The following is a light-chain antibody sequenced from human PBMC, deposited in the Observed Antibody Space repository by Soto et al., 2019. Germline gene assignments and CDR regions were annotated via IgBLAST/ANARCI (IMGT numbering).Light chain of an antibody. V-gene: IGKV1-5*03. CDR1: QNIGDL. CDR2: KAS. J-gene: IGKJ1*01. Sequence: DIQMTQPPSTLSASVEDRVTITCLSSQNIGDLLAWYQQKPGKAPKVLIYKASYLESGVPSRFSGSGSGTEFTLTISSLQPEDLATYYCQHYNSFSVTFGQGTKVDIK. CDR3: QHYNSFSVT.